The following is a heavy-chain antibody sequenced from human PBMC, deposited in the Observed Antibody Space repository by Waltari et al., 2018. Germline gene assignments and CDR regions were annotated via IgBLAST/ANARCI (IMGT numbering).Heavy chain of an antibody. V-gene: IGHV4-59*11. Sequence: VHLQESGPGLVKPSETLSLSCDVSGDSITSHFWSWSRQAPGKGLEWIGYMHVSGTHNYNPSIKSRVTISIDTSKNHFSLNLRSVTAADTAIYYCARLPRGSVIIGAFDIWGQGTQVTVSS. D-gene: IGHD3-22*01. CDR2: MHVSGTH. CDR1: GDSITSHF. CDR3: ARLPRGSVIIGAFDI. J-gene: IGHJ3*02.